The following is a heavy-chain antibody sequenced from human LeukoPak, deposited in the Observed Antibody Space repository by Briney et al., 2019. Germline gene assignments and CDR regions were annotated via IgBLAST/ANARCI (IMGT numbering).Heavy chain of an antibody. V-gene: IGHV4-34*01. CDR2: INHSGST. CDR3: ARAKGMATTKNWYFDL. D-gene: IGHD5-24*01. Sequence: SETLSLTCAVSGGSFSGYYWTWIRQPPGKGLEWIGEINHSGSTNYNPSLKSRVTISVDTSKNQFSLKLSSVTAADTAVYYCARAKGMATTKNWYFDLWGRGTLVTVSS. J-gene: IGHJ2*01. CDR1: GGSFSGYY.